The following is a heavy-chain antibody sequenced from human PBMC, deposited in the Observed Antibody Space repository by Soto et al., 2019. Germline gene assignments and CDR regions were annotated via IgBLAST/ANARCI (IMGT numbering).Heavy chain of an antibody. D-gene: IGHD3-9*01. CDR3: AKGHYDILTGAQEFDY. J-gene: IGHJ4*02. CDR2: ISWNSGSI. Sequence: EVQLVESGGGLVQPGRSLRLSCAASGFTFDDYAMHWVRQAPGKGLEWVSGISWNSGSIGYADSVKGRFTISRDNAKNSLYLQMNSLRAEDTALYYCAKGHYDILTGAQEFDYWGQGTLVTVSS. V-gene: IGHV3-9*01. CDR1: GFTFDDYA.